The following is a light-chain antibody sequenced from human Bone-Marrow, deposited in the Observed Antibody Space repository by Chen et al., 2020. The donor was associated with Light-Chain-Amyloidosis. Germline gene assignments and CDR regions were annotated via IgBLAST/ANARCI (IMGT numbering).Light chain of an antibody. CDR2: EDK. J-gene: IGLJ2*01. CDR1: KSGDRY. V-gene: IGLV3-1*01. Sequence: SYELTQPPSVAVSPGQTASITCSGDKSGDRYTYWYQLKSGQSPGLVIYEDKKRPSGIPERFSGSNSGNTATLTISGTQPMDEADYYCQAWDSSTVIFGGGTKLTVL. CDR3: QAWDSSTVI.